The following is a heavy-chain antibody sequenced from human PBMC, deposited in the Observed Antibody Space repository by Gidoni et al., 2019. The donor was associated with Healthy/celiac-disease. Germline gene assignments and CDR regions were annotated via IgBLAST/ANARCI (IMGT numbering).Heavy chain of an antibody. J-gene: IGHJ6*02. CDR1: GGSISSGGYY. V-gene: IGHV4-31*03. CDR3: ASSDYYDSSGSYYYYYGMDV. Sequence: QVQLQESGPGLVKPSQTLSLTCTVSGGSISSGGYYWRWIRQHPGKGLEWIGYIYYSGSTYYNPSLKSRVTISVDTSKNQFSLKLSSVTAADTAVYYCASSDYYDSSGSYYYYYGMDVWGQGTTVTVSS. D-gene: IGHD3-22*01. CDR2: IYYSGST.